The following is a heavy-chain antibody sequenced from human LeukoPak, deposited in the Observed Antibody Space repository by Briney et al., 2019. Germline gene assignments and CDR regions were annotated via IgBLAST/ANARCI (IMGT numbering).Heavy chain of an antibody. CDR3: ARERITMIEGYFDY. J-gene: IGHJ4*02. V-gene: IGHV3-48*03. CDR2: ISSSDTI. D-gene: IGHD3-22*01. CDR1: GLTLCRYE. Sequence: GGSLRLSLAASGLTLCRYEMNWVRQGPGKGLEWVSYISSSDTIYYADSVKRRFTISRDNATNSLYLQMNSLRAEDTAVYYCARERITMIEGYFDYWGEGTLGTVSS.